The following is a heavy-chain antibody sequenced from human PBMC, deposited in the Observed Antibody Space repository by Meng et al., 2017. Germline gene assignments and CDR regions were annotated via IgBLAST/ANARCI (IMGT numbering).Heavy chain of an antibody. V-gene: IGHV4-30-4*01. Sequence: QVQLQESGPRLVRPSQTLSLTCPVSGASISRAVFWIWIRQPPGKDLEWIGYISYSGATHYNPSLKSRLTISVDTAKNQFSLSLSSVTAADTAVYYCARVVGDCASCYKGWFDPWGQGTLVTVSS. CDR2: ISYSGAT. CDR1: GASISRAVF. D-gene: IGHD2-2*02. CDR3: ARVVGDCASCYKGWFDP. J-gene: IGHJ5*02.